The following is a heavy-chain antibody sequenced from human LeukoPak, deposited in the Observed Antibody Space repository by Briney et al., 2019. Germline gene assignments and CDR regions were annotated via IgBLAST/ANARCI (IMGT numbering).Heavy chain of an antibody. Sequence: GGSLRLSCAASGFTFSSYSMNWVRQAPGKGLEWVSSISSSSSYIYYADSVEGRFTISRDNAKNSLYLQMNSLRAEDTAVYYCARDANPWAVTNKYFQHWGQGTLVTVSS. CDR2: ISSSSSYI. J-gene: IGHJ1*01. CDR3: ARDANPWAVTNKYFQH. D-gene: IGHD4-17*01. V-gene: IGHV3-21*01. CDR1: GFTFSSYS.